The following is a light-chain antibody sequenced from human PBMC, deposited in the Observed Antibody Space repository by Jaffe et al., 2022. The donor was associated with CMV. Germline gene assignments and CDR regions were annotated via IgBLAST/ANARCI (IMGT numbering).Light chain of an antibody. V-gene: IGKV3-20*01. CDR3: QQYGSSPYT. J-gene: IGKJ2*01. CDR1: QSVGSSY. Sequence: EIVLTQSPGTLSLSPGERVTLSCRASQSVGSSYLAWYQQKPGQAPRLLIYGASNRATGIPDRFSGSESGTDFTLTISRLEPEDFAVYYCQQYGSSPYTFGQGTKVEIK. CDR2: GAS.